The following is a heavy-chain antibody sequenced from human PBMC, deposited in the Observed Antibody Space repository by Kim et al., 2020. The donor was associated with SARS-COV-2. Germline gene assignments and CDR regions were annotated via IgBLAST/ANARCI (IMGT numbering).Heavy chain of an antibody. CDR3: AKDTMAVTAGIGYLFGMDV. J-gene: IGHJ6*02. V-gene: IGHV3-23*01. CDR2: ITGSGGGT. CDR1: GVTFSNYA. D-gene: IGHD2-21*02. Sequence: GGSLRLSCAASGVTFSNYAMSWVRQAPGKGLEWVSSITGSGGGTYYADSVQGQFTISRDNSKRTLYLQMNGLRAEDTAIYYCAKDTMAVTAGIGYLFGMDVWGQGTTVTVSS.